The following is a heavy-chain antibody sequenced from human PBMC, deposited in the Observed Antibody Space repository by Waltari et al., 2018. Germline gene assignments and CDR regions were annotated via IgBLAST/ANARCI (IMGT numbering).Heavy chain of an antibody. CDR1: GYTFTSYD. CDR3: ARSPSVAGTVDY. D-gene: IGHD6-19*01. V-gene: IGHV1-8*03. CDR2: MNPNSGNT. Sequence: QVQLVQSGAEVKKPGSSVKVSCKASGYTFTSYDINWVRQATGQGLEWMGWMNPNSGNTGYAQKFQGRVTITRNTSINTAYMELSSLRSEDTAVYYCARSPSVAGTVDYWGQGTLVTVSS. J-gene: IGHJ4*02.